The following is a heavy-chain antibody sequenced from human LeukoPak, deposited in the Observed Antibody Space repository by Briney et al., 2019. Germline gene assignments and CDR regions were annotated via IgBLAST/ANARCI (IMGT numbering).Heavy chain of an antibody. CDR1: GGSISSSSYY. CDR2: IYYSGST. J-gene: IGHJ4*02. V-gene: IGHV4-39*07. Sequence: SETLSLTCTVSGGSISSSSYYWGWIRQPPGKGLEWIGSIYYSGSTYYNPSLKSRVTISVDTSKNQFSLKLSSVTAADTAVYYCARAITMVRGVITPNPVFDYWGQGTLVTVSS. D-gene: IGHD3-10*01. CDR3: ARAITMVRGVITPNPVFDY.